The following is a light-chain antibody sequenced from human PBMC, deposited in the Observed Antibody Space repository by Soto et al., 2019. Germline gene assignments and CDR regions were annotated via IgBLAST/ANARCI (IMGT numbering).Light chain of an antibody. CDR2: GAS. Sequence: DIQMTQSPSTLSASVGDRVTITCRASQSIGDSLAWYQHKPGRTPELLIHGASRLQSGVPARFSGSGSGTDFTLSINSLQPEDFATYYCQQAYSFPITFGQGTRLEIK. V-gene: IGKV1-12*01. CDR3: QQAYSFPIT. CDR1: QSIGDS. J-gene: IGKJ5*01.